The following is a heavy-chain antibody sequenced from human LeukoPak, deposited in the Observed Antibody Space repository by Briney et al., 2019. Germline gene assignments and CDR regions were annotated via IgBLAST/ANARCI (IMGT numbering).Heavy chain of an antibody. CDR2: ISWDGGST. J-gene: IGHJ6*03. V-gene: IGHV3-43*01. CDR3: AKGGRDGYDSSGYFTGNYYYYMDV. D-gene: IGHD3-22*01. CDR1: GFTFNDYT. Sequence: PGGSLRLSCAASGFTFNDYTMHWVRQAPGKGLEWVSLISWDGGSTYYAYSVKGRFTISRDNSKNSLYLQMNSLRTEDTALYYCAKGGRDGYDSSGYFTGNYYYYMDVWGKGTTVTISS.